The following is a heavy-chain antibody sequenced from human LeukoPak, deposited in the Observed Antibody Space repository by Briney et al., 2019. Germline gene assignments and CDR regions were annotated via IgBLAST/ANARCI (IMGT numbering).Heavy chain of an antibody. J-gene: IGHJ3*02. CDR1: GGSISSGDYY. Sequence: SETLSLTCTVSGGSISSGDYYWSWIRQPPGKGLEWIAYIYYSGSTYYNPSLKSRVTISVDTSKNQFSLKLSSVTAADTAVYYCARALPPDYGGNSDAFDIWGQGTMVTVSS. V-gene: IGHV4-30-4*08. D-gene: IGHD4-23*01. CDR3: ARALPPDYGGNSDAFDI. CDR2: IYYSGST.